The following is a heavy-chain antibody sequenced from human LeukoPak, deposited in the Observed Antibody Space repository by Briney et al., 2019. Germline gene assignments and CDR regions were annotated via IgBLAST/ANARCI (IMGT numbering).Heavy chain of an antibody. V-gene: IGHV1-2*02. CDR1: TGTLSSYA. Sequence: SLYVSCTPSTGTLSSYATSWERHAPGQGRGWVGWINPNSGETNHTQTFQGRVTLTRDPPISTAYMEVSRLRSDDPAVYYCARIVPADIGYYYYNMGVWGKGNTVTVSS. D-gene: IGHD2-2*02. CDR3: ARIVPADIGYYYYNMGV. CDR2: INPNSGET. J-gene: IGHJ6*03.